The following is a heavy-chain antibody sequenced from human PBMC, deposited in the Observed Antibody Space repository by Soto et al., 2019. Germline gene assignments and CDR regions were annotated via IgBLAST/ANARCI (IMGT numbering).Heavy chain of an antibody. CDR2: MYHSGST. Sequence: SETLSLTCAVSGGSISSGGYSWSWIRQPPGKGLEWIGYMYHSGSTYYNPSLKSRVTISIDRSKNQFSLKLSSVTAADTAVYYCARSVFPWGQGTLVTVS. CDR1: GGSISSGGYS. CDR3: ARSVFP. V-gene: IGHV4-30-2*01. J-gene: IGHJ5*02.